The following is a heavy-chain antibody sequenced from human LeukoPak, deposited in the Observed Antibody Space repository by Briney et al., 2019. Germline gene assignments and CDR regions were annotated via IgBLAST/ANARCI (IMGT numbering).Heavy chain of an antibody. CDR2: IRYDGSNK. Sequence: GGSLRPSCAASGFTFSSYGMHWVRQAPGKGLEWVAFIRYDGSNKYYADSVKGRFTISRDSSKNTLYLQMNRLRAEDAAVYYCAKAPVTTCSGAYCYPFDYWGQGTLVTVSS. CDR3: AKAPVTTCSGAYCYPFDY. J-gene: IGHJ4*02. V-gene: IGHV3-30*02. CDR1: GFTFSSYG. D-gene: IGHD2-21*01.